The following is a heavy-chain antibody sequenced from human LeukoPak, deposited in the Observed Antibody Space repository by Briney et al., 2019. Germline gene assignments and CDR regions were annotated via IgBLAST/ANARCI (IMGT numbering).Heavy chain of an antibody. Sequence: PSETLSLTCTVSGGSISSSPYYWGWIHQPPGKGLEWIGSIYYSGTTHYSPSLESRVTISVDTSKNQFSLKVASVTAADTAIDYCAKGAGGFSYYNWFDPWGQGTLVTVSS. CDR2: IYYSGTT. CDR1: GGSISSSPYY. D-gene: IGHD5-18*01. J-gene: IGHJ5*02. CDR3: AKGAGGFSYYNWFDP. V-gene: IGHV4-39*07.